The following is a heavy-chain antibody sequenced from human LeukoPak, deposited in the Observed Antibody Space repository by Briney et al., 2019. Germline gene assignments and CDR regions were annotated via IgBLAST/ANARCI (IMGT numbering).Heavy chain of an antibody. V-gene: IGHV3-13*01. CDR3: ARGPPRGKYYYMDV. CDR1: GFTFSSFD. D-gene: IGHD1-1*01. Sequence: GGSLRLSCAASGFTFSSFDMHWVRQPTRQGLEWVSTIGTASNTYYPGSVEGRFTLSRDNAKNSLYLQMNSLTAGDTAVYYCARGPPRGKYYYMDVWGKGTTVTVSS. CDR2: IGTASNT. J-gene: IGHJ6*03.